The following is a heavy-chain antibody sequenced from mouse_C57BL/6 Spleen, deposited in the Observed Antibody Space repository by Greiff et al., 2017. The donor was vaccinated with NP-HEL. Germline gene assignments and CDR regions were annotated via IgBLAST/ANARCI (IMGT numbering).Heavy chain of an antibody. V-gene: IGHV1-15*01. Sequence: QVQLQQSGAELVRPGASVTLSCKASGYTFTDYEMHWVKQTPVHGLEWIGAIDPETGGTAYNQKFKGKAILTADKSSSTAYMELRSLTSEDSAVYYCTTFYGSSAGFAYWGQGTLVTVSA. CDR1: GYTFTDYE. J-gene: IGHJ3*01. CDR2: IDPETGGT. D-gene: IGHD1-1*01. CDR3: TTFYGSSAGFAY.